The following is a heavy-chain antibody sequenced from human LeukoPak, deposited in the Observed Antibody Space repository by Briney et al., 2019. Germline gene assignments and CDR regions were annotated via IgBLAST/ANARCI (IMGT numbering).Heavy chain of an antibody. CDR3: AKDERVVPAAGGDV. D-gene: IGHD2-2*01. J-gene: IGHJ6*04. CDR2: ISGSGGST. Sequence: GGSLRLSCAASGFTFSSYAMSWVRQAPGKGLEWVSAISGSGGSTYYADSVKGRFTISRDNSKNTLYLQMNSLRAEDTAVYYCAKDERVVPAAGGDVWGKGTTVTVSS. V-gene: IGHV3-23*01. CDR1: GFTFSSYA.